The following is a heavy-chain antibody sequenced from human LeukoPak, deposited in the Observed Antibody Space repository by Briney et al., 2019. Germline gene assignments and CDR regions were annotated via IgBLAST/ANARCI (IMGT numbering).Heavy chain of an antibody. V-gene: IGHV3-11*01. CDR2: IRSSGNTI. CDR1: GFTFSDYS. J-gene: IGHJ3*02. D-gene: IGHD5-18*01. CDR3: AKDLVGYSYEDGAFDI. Sequence: GGSLRLSCAASGFTFSDYSMSWIRQAPGKGLEWVSYIRSSGNTIYYADSVKGRFTISRDNSKNTLYLQMNSLRAEDTAVYYCAKDLVGYSYEDGAFDIWGQGTMVTVSS.